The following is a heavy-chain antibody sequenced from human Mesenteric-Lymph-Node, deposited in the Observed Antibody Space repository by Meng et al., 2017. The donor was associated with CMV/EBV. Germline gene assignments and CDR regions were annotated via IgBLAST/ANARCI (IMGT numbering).Heavy chain of an antibody. D-gene: IGHD6-19*01. J-gene: IGHJ4*02. CDR3: AKDLTDNGWYGSDY. Sequence: GGSLRLSCAASGFTFSSYEMNWVRQAPGKGLEWVSYISSSGSTIYYADSVKGRFTISRDNSKKTLFLQMNSLRAEDTAVYYCAKDLTDNGWYGSDYWGQGTLVTVSS. CDR2: ISSSGSTI. CDR1: GFTFSSYE. V-gene: IGHV3-48*03.